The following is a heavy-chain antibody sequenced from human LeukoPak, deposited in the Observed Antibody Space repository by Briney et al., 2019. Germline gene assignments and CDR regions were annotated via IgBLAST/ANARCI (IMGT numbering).Heavy chain of an antibody. V-gene: IGHV3-74*01. CDR2: INSDGSST. Sequence: GGSLRLSCAASGFTFSSYWMHWVRQAPGKGLVWVSRINSDGSSTSYADPVKGRFTISRDNAKNTLYLQMNSLRAEDTAVYYCASFQKLRLGELSLYPPWGQGTLVTVSS. D-gene: IGHD3-16*02. CDR1: GFTFSSYW. CDR3: ASFQKLRLGELSLYPP. J-gene: IGHJ5*02.